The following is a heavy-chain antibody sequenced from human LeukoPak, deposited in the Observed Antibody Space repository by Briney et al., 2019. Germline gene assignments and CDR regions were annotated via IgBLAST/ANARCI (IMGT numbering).Heavy chain of an antibody. D-gene: IGHD6-19*01. CDR2: ISSSSSYI. Sequence: GGSLRLSCAASGFTFSSYSMNWVRQAPGKGLEWVSSISSSSSYIYYADSVKGRFTISRDNAKNSQYLQMNSLRAEDTAVYYCARDRISSSGNEPFDYWGQGTLVTVSS. J-gene: IGHJ4*02. CDR3: ARDRISSSGNEPFDY. V-gene: IGHV3-21*01. CDR1: GFTFSSYS.